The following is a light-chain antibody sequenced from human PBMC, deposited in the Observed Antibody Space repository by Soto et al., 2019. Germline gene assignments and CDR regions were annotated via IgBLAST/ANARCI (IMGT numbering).Light chain of an antibody. Sequence: QSALTQPASVSGSPGQSITISCTGTSSDVGGYNYVSWYQQHPGKAPKLMIYEVNNRPSGVSNRFSGSKSGNTASLTISGLQAEDEADYYCSSYTSSSTLDVFGTGTKRTVL. V-gene: IGLV2-14*01. CDR1: SSDVGGYNY. CDR3: SSYTSSSTLDV. CDR2: EVN. J-gene: IGLJ1*01.